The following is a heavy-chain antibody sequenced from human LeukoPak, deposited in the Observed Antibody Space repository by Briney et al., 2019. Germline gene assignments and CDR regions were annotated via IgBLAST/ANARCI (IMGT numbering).Heavy chain of an antibody. Sequence: SETLSLTCAVYGGSFSGYYWSWIRQPPGKGLEWIGEINHSGSTNYNPSLKSRVTISVDTSKNQFSLKLSSVTAADTAVYYCARAYGDLDYWGQGTLATVSS. D-gene: IGHD4-17*01. J-gene: IGHJ4*02. V-gene: IGHV4-34*01. CDR2: INHSGST. CDR1: GGSFSGYY. CDR3: ARAYGDLDY.